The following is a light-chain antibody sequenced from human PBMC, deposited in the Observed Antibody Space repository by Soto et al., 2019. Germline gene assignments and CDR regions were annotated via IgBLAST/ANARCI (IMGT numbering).Light chain of an antibody. Sequence: QSALTQSASVSGSPGQSITISCTGTSSDAGSYNLVSWYQQHPGKAPKLMIYEGSKRPSGVSNRFSGSKSGNTASLTISGLQAVDEADYYCCSYAGSSTLVVFGGGTKLTVL. CDR3: CSYAGSSTLVV. V-gene: IGLV2-23*01. J-gene: IGLJ2*01. CDR1: SSDAGSYNL. CDR2: EGS.